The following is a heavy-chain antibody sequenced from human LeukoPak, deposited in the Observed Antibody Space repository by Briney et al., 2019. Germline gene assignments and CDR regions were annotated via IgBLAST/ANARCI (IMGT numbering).Heavy chain of an antibody. CDR1: GFTFSSYS. J-gene: IGHJ4*02. D-gene: IGHD2-2*01. CDR3: ATLMRDIVVVPDAVVLH. CDR2: ISSSSGYI. Sequence: GGSLRLSCAASGFTFSSYSMNWVRQAPGKGLEWVSSISSSSGYIYYADSVKGRFTISRDNAKNSLYLQMNSLRAEDTAVYYCATLMRDIVVVPDAVVLHWGQGTLVTVSS. V-gene: IGHV3-21*04.